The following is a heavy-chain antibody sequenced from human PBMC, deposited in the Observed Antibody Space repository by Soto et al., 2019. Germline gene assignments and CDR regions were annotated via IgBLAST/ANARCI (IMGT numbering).Heavy chain of an antibody. CDR1: GFTFNNYV. J-gene: IGHJ4*02. Sequence: VQLLDSGGGLVQPGGSLRLSCAASGFTFNNYVMSWVRQAPGKGLEWVSALSSSGGSTYYADSVKGRFAISRDNSKNTLYLQMNSLRAEDTAVYYCAKYVFSFGPNSLYYFDYWGQGTLVAVSS. CDR2: LSSSGGST. D-gene: IGHD5-18*01. V-gene: IGHV3-23*01. CDR3: AKYVFSFGPNSLYYFDY.